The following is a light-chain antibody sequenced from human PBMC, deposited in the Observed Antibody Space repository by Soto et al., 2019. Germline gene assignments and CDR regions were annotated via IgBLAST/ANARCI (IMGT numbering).Light chain of an antibody. V-gene: IGKV3-15*01. J-gene: IGKJ1*01. CDR2: DAS. Sequence: ETVMTQSPGTLSVSPGERATLSCRASQSVSSNLAWYQQKPGQDPRLLIYDASTRATGIPARFSGSGSGTEFTVTISSLQSEDFAVYYCQQYDNWPWTFGQGTKVEIK. CDR1: QSVSSN. CDR3: QQYDNWPWT.